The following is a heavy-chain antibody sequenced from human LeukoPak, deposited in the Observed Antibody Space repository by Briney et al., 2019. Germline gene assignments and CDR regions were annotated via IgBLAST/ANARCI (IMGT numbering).Heavy chain of an antibody. V-gene: IGHV4-59*01. Sequence: SETLSLTCTVSGGSISSYYWSWIRQPPGKGLERIGFIYYSGSTYYNPSLKSRVTISVDTSKNQLSLRLASVTAADTAVYYCARGANYGDNLYYFDYRGQGALVTVSS. D-gene: IGHD4-23*01. CDR2: IYYSGST. J-gene: IGHJ4*02. CDR1: GGSISSYY. CDR3: ARGANYGDNLYYFDY.